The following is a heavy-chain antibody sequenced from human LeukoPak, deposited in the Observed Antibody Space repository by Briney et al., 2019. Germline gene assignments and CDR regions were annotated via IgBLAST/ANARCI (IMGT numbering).Heavy chain of an antibody. CDR2: IYTSGCT. V-gene: IGHV4-4*07. CDR1: SDSISSYY. CDR3: ARGLPYYFDY. Sequence: SSETLSLTCTVSSDSISSYYWNWIRQPAGKGLEWIGRIYTSGCTNYNPSLKSRVTMSVDTSKNQFSLKLSSVTAADTAVYYCARGLPYYFDYWGQGTLVTVSS. J-gene: IGHJ4*02.